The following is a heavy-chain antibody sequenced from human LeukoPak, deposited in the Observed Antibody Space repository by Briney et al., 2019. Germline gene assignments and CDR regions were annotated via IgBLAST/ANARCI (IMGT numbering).Heavy chain of an antibody. CDR1: GFTFSSYG. D-gene: IGHD3-16*01. Sequence: GGSLRLSCAASGFTFSSYGMHWVRQAPGKGLEWVAVISYDGSNKYYADSVKGRFTISRDNSKNTLYLQMNSLRAEDTAVYYCANDPDWGNGYWGRGTLVTVSS. CDR2: ISYDGSNK. V-gene: IGHV3-30*18. CDR3: ANDPDWGNGY. J-gene: IGHJ4*02.